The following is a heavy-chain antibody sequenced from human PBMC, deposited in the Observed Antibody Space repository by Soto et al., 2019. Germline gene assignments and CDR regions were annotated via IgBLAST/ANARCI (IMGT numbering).Heavy chain of an antibody. V-gene: IGHV3-23*01. CDR1: GDSIRSSSYY. CDR2: ISGGGTGT. J-gene: IGHJ4*02. CDR3: AKGHYYDNFGNWVANQAFDY. D-gene: IGHD3-22*01. Sequence: ETLSLTCSVSGDSIRSSSYYWDWIRQSPRKGLEWVSSISGGGTGTYSADAVKGRFTISSDKSRNTVYLQMSSLRAEDTAVYYCAKGHYYDNFGNWVANQAFDYWGQGNLVTVSS.